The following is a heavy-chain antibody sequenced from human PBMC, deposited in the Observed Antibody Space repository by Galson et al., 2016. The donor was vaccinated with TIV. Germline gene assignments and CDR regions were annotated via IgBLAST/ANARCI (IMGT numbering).Heavy chain of an antibody. D-gene: IGHD2-2*01. V-gene: IGHV1-18*01. CDR3: ARPRYCSRTDCVTYLDC. CDR2: ISFDNANT. CDR1: GYVFASYG. J-gene: IGHJ4*02. Sequence: SVKVSCKASGYVFASYGVTWVRQAPGQGLKWMGWISFDNANTTYAQNVQGRITLTTDTSTSTAYMELRSLRSDDTAVYYGARPRYCSRTDCVTYLDCWGQGTLVTVSS.